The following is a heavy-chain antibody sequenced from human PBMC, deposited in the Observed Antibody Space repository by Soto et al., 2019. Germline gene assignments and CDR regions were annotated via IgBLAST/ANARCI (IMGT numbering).Heavy chain of an antibody. D-gene: IGHD6-19*01. CDR3: ARDRGIAVASFDY. CDR2: IIPIFGTA. V-gene: IGHV1-69*13. Sequence: ASVKVSFKASGGTFSSYAISWVRQAPGQGLEWMGGIIPIFGTANYAQKFQGRVTITADESTSTAYMELSSLRSEDTAVYYCARDRGIAVASFDYWGQGTLVTVSS. CDR1: GGTFSSYA. J-gene: IGHJ4*02.